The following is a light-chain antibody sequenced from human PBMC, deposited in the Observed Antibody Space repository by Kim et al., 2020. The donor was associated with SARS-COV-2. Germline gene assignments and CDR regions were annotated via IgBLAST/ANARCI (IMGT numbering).Light chain of an antibody. V-gene: IGKV1-27*01. Sequence: ASVGDRVTITCRASQGINNFLACYQQKPGKAPKPLIDDASTVQSGGPSRFSGSRSGTEFTLVISSLQPEDVATYYCQKYNRAPFTFGGGTKVDIK. CDR3: QKYNRAPFT. CDR1: QGINNF. CDR2: DAS. J-gene: IGKJ4*01.